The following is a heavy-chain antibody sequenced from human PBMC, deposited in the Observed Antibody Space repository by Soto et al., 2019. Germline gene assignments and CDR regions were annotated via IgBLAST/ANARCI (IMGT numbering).Heavy chain of an antibody. Sequence: PSETLSLTCTASGGSISSYYWSWIRQPPGKGLEWIGYINCSGSTNYNPSLKSRVTISVDTSKNQYSLKLSSVTAADTAVYYCARGRGNSYDSSGYYSLDAFDIWGQGTMVTVSS. J-gene: IGHJ3*02. CDR2: INCSGST. CDR1: GGSISSYY. V-gene: IGHV4-59*01. CDR3: ARGRGNSYDSSGYYSLDAFDI. D-gene: IGHD3-22*01.